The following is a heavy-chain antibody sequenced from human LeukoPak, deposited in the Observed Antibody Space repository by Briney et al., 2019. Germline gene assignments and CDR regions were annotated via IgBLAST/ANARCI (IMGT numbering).Heavy chain of an antibody. J-gene: IGHJ4*02. CDR1: GFTFSNYW. CDR2: INGDGTNT. Sequence: GGSRRLSCEASGFTFSNYWMHWVRQTPGKGLVWVSSINGDGTNTKYADSVKGRSTISRDNAKNTLNLQMNSVRAEDTAVYYCARDERWSLTYWGQRTLVSVSS. V-gene: IGHV3-74*03. D-gene: IGHD1-26*01. CDR3: ARDERWSLTY.